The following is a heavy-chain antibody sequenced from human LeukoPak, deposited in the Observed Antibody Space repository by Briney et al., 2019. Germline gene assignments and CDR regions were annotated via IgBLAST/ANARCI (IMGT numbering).Heavy chain of an antibody. CDR3: ARGLREQWLVNGPFDY. CDR2: IYTSGST. D-gene: IGHD6-19*01. J-gene: IGHJ4*02. V-gene: IGHV4-61*02. Sequence: SQTLSLTCTVSGGSLSSGSYYWSWIRQPPGKGLEWIGRIYTSGSTNYNPSLKSRVTISVDTSKNQFSLKLSSVTAADTAVYYCARGLREQWLVNGPFDYWGQGTLVTVSS. CDR1: GGSLSSGSYY.